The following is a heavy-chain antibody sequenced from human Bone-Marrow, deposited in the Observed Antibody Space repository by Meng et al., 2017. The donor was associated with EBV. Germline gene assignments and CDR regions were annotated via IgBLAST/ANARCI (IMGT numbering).Heavy chain of an antibody. J-gene: IGHJ4*02. CDR3: AREGYSSGWYGY. D-gene: IGHD6-19*01. V-gene: IGHV4-39*07. CDR2: MYYSGST. Sequence: QLQLQESGPGLVTPSETLSPTCTVSGGSISSSSYYWGWIRQPPGKGLEWIGSMYYSGSTYYNPSLKSRVTISVDTSKNQFSLKLSSVTAADTAVYYCAREGYSSGWYGYWGQGTLVTVSS. CDR1: GGSISSSSYY.